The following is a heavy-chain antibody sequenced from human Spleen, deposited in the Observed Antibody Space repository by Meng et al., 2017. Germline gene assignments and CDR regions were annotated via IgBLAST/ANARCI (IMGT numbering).Heavy chain of an antibody. V-gene: IGHV1-2*06. CDR1: GYTFPDYW. Sequence: VQLVQSGAEVKKPGASVKVSCKASGYTFPDYWLHWVRRAPGQGLEWMGRINPKSGDTHYAQRFQGRVTMTGDTSISTAYMELSSVTAADTAVYYCARVVRSGWYYYYYYGMDVWGQGTTVTVSS. D-gene: IGHD6-19*01. J-gene: IGHJ6*02. CDR3: ARVVRSGWYYYYYYGMDV. CDR2: INPKSGDT.